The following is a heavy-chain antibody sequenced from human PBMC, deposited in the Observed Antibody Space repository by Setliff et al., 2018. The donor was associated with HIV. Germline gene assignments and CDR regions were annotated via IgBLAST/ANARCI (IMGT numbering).Heavy chain of an antibody. CDR3: ARGGTTVPNYFDY. CDR1: GGSISSGGPY. Sequence: SETLSLTCTVSGGSISSGGPYWNWIRQYPGKGLEWIGYISSGGGTYYNPSLKSRVSISVDTSKNQFSVKLTSVTPADTALYYCARGGTTVPNYFDYWGQGTLVTVSS. V-gene: IGHV4-31*03. D-gene: IGHD4-17*01. CDR2: ISSGGGT. J-gene: IGHJ4*02.